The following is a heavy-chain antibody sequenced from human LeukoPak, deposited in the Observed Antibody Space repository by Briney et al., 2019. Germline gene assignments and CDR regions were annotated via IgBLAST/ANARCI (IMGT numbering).Heavy chain of an antibody. CDR3: AREAVAGDHYFDY. J-gene: IGHJ4*02. D-gene: IGHD6-19*01. V-gene: IGHV6-1*01. Sequence: SQTLSLTCAISGDSVSSNSGAWNWIRQSPSRGLEWLGRTYYRSKWYNDYAVSVKGRITINPDTSKNQFSLQLNSVTPEDTAVYYCAREAVAGDHYFDYWGQGTLVTVSS. CDR2: TYYRSKWYN. CDR1: GDSVSSNSGA.